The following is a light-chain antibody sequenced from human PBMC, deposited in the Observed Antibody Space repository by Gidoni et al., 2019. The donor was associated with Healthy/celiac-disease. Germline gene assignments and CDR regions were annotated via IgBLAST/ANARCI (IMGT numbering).Light chain of an antibody. CDR1: QSTSSW. V-gene: IGKV1-5*03. Sequence: DIQMTQSPSTLSASVGDRVTITCRASQSTSSWLAVYQQKPGKAPKLLSYKASSLERGVPSWYSGSGSGTEFTLTISSLQPDDFATYYCQQYNSYYLFGPGTKVDIK. CDR2: KAS. J-gene: IGKJ3*01. CDR3: QQYNSYYL.